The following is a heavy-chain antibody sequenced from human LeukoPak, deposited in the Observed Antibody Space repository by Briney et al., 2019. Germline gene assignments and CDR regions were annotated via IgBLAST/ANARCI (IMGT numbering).Heavy chain of an antibody. Sequence: SETLSLTCTVSGGSISRYYWSWIRQPPGKRLEWIGSIYYSGTTNYNPSLKSRVTISTDTSKNQFSLKLSSVTAADTAVYYCARVPRAAAGTGRKNYFDYWGQGTLVTVSS. CDR1: GGSISRYY. CDR2: IYYSGTT. D-gene: IGHD6-13*01. J-gene: IGHJ4*02. CDR3: ARVPRAAAGTGRKNYFDY. V-gene: IGHV4-59*12.